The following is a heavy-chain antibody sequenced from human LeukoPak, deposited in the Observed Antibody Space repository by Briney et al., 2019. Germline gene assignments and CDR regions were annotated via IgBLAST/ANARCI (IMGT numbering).Heavy chain of an antibody. CDR3: SRGLVFGSLQYLDY. D-gene: IGHD3-10*01. J-gene: IGHJ4*02. CDR1: GFTIGNRW. CDR2: IFGDATGA. Sequence: PGGSLRLSCTASGFTIGNRWMHWVRQAPGRGLVWVARIFGDATGAMYADSVTGRFSLSRHNATNPPYLAINNVLSERPGVTYCSRGLVFGSLQYLDYWGQGTLAIVSS. V-gene: IGHV3-74*03.